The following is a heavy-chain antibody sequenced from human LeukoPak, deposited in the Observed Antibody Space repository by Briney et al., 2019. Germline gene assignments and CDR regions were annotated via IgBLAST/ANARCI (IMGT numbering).Heavy chain of an antibody. Sequence: SETLSLTCAVYGGSFSGYYWSWIRQPPGKGLEWIGEINHSGSTNYNPSLKSRVTISVDTSKNQFSLKLSSVTAADTAVYYCARGSWVRALDNEVYYYYYYGMDVWGQGTTVTVSS. J-gene: IGHJ6*02. V-gene: IGHV4-34*01. D-gene: IGHD3-10*01. CDR3: ARGSWVRALDNEVYYYYYYGMDV. CDR1: GGSFSGYY. CDR2: INHSGST.